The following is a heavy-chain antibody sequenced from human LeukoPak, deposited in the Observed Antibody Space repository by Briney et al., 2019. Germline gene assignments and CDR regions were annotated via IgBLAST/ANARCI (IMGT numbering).Heavy chain of an antibody. CDR3: ARATYYYDSSGYYVFYFDN. CDR2: IYSGGST. J-gene: IGHJ4*02. D-gene: IGHD3-22*01. V-gene: IGHV3-53*01. Sequence: PGGSLRLSCAASGFTVSSNYMSWVRQAPGKGLEWVSAIYSGGSTYYADSVKGRFTISRDNSKNTLYLQMNLLRAEDTAVYYCARATYYYDSSGYYVFYFDNWGQGTLVTVSS. CDR1: GFTVSSNY.